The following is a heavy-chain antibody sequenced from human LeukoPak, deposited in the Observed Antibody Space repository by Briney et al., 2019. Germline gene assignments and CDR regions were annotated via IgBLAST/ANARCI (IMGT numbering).Heavy chain of an antibody. Sequence: PGRSLRLSCAASGFTFSRNGMHWVRQAPGKGLEWVAFIRYDGSDEYYGDSVKGRFSISRDNSKNTLYLQMNSLRVEDTAVYYCAKDGWTCSGGSCYFAYWGQGTLVTVSS. D-gene: IGHD2-15*01. CDR1: GFTFSRNG. CDR2: IRYDGSDE. CDR3: AKDGWTCSGGSCYFAY. J-gene: IGHJ4*02. V-gene: IGHV3-30*02.